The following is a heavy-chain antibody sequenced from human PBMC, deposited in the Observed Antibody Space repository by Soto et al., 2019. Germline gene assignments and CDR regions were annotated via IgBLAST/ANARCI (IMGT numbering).Heavy chain of an antibody. V-gene: IGHV3-73*02. CDR1: GFTFSGSA. Sequence: EVQLVESGGGLVQPGGSLKLSCAASGFTFSGSAMHWVRQASGKGLEWVGRIRSKANSYATAYAASVKGRFTISRDDSKNTAYLQMNSLKTEDTAVYYCTSIVYSSSLGGYYYGMDVWGQGTTVTVSS. CDR3: TSIVYSSSLGGYYYGMDV. CDR2: IRSKANSYAT. D-gene: IGHD6-13*01. J-gene: IGHJ6*02.